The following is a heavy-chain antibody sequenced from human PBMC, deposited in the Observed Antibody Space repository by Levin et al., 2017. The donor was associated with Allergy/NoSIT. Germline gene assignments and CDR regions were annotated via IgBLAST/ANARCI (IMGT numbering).Heavy chain of an antibody. J-gene: IGHJ6*02. D-gene: IGHD5-18*01. Sequence: GSLRLSCTVSGGSISTYYWTWIRQPPGKGLEWIGWIYYSGSTKYNPSLNSRVTISLDTSKNQFSLKVTSVTAADTAVYYCARELGSGYSYGMDVWGQGTTVTVSS. CDR3: ARELGSGYSYGMDV. CDR1: GGSISTYY. V-gene: IGHV4-59*01. CDR2: IYYSGST.